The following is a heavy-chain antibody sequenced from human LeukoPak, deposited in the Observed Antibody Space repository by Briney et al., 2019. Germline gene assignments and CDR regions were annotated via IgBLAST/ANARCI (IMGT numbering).Heavy chain of an antibody. CDR2: IYHSGST. J-gene: IGHJ4*02. CDR1: GGSISSSNW. D-gene: IGHD2-15*01. CDR3: ARASYCSGGSCYSTPFDY. Sequence: SETLSLTCAVSGGSISSSNWWSWVRQPPGQGLEWIGEIYHSGSTNYNPSLKSRVTISVDKSKNQFSLKLSSVTAADTAVYYCARASYCSGGSCYSTPFDYWGQGTLVTVSS. V-gene: IGHV4-4*02.